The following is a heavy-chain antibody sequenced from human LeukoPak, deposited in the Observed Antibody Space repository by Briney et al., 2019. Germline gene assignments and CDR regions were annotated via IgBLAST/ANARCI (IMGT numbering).Heavy chain of an antibody. V-gene: IGHV1-2*02. D-gene: IGHD3-3*01. CDR2: INPNSGGT. CDR1: GYTLTGYY. J-gene: IGHJ4*02. CDR3: ARYPIFGVVNYFDY. Sequence: ASVKVSCKASGYTLTGYYMHWVRQAPGQGLEWMGWINPNSGGTNYAQKFQGRVTMTRDTSISTAYMELSRLRSDDTAVYYCARYPIFGVVNYFDYWGQGTLVTVSS.